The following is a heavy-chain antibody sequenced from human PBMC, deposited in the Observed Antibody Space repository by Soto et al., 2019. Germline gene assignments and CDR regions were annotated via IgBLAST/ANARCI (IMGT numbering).Heavy chain of an antibody. J-gene: IGHJ4*02. V-gene: IGHV4-61*01. D-gene: IGHD5-18*01. Sequence: SETLSLTCTVSGGSVSSGSYYWSWIRQPPGKGLEWIGYIYYSGSTNYNPSLKSRVTISVDTSKNQFSLKLSSVTAADTAVYYCAKSRSGYSYGLGFDYWGQGTLVTVSS. CDR3: AKSRSGYSYGLGFDY. CDR1: GGSVSSGSYY. CDR2: IYYSGST.